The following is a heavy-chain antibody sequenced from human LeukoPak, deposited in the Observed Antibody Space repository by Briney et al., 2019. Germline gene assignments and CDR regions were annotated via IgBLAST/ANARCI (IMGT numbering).Heavy chain of an antibody. J-gene: IGHJ4*02. CDR1: GFTFSSYS. CDR3: ATSTLYDFWSGYLFDY. V-gene: IGHV3-21*01. Sequence: GGSLRLSCAASGFTFSSYSMNWVRQAPGKGLEWVSSISSSSSYIYYADSVKGRFTISRDNAKNSLYLQMNSLRAEDTAVYYCATSTLYDFWSGYLFDYWAREPWSPSPQ. D-gene: IGHD3-3*01. CDR2: ISSSSSYI.